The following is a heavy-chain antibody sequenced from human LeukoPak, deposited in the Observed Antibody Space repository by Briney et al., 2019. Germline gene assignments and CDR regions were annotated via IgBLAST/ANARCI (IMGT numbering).Heavy chain of an antibody. CDR3: AKDRRGSLPGDAFDI. J-gene: IGHJ3*02. Sequence: ASVKVSCKASGYTFTSYYMHWVRQAPGQGLEWMGIINPSGGSTSYAQKFQGRVTMTRDTSTSTVYMELSSLRSEDTAVYYCAKDRRGSLPGDAFDIWGQGTMVTVSS. V-gene: IGHV1-46*01. CDR1: GYTFTSYY. D-gene: IGHD3-10*01. CDR2: INPSGGST.